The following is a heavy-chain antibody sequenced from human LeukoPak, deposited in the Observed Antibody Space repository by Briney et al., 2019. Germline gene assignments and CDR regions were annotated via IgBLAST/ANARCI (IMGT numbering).Heavy chain of an antibody. CDR3: ARGETDMASYDY. CDR2: IIPMFGTA. V-gene: IGHV1-69*13. Sequence: SVTVSCKASGGTFNSYVVSWVRQAPGQGLEWMGGIIPMFGTANYAQKFLGRVTITADESTNTAYMELSSLISEDTAVYYCARGETDMASYDYWGQGTLVTVSS. D-gene: IGHD5-18*01. J-gene: IGHJ4*02. CDR1: GGTFNSYV.